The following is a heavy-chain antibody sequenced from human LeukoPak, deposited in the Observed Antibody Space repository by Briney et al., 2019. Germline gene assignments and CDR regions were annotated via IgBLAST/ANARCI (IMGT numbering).Heavy chain of an antibody. V-gene: IGHV4-61*02. CDR3: ARGTLAATGIPPFDY. CDR1: GGSISSGSFY. J-gene: IGHJ4*02. CDR2: IYTSGST. D-gene: IGHD6-13*01. Sequence: SQTLSLTCTVSGGSISSGSFYWTWIRQPAGKGLEWIGRIYTSGSTTYNPSLKSRVTISVDTSKNQFSLKLSSVTAADTAVYYCARGTLAATGIPPFDYWGQGTLVTVSS.